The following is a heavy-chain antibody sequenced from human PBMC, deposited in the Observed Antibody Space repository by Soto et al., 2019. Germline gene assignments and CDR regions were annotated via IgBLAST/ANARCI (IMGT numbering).Heavy chain of an antibody. J-gene: IGHJ4*02. V-gene: IGHV4-59*01. CDR1: GGSISSYY. D-gene: IGHD6-19*01. CDR2: IYYSGST. Sequence: SETLSLTCTVSGGSISSYYWSWIRQPPGKGLEWIGYIYYSGSTNYNPSLKSRVTISVDTSKNQFSLKLSSVTAEDTAVYYCAKDESYIIAVAGTLDYWGQGTLVTVSS. CDR3: AKDESYIIAVAGTLDY.